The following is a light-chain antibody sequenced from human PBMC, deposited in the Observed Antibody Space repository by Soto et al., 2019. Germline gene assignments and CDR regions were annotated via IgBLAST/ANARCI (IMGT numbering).Light chain of an antibody. Sequence: DIVMTQSPDSQAVSLGERATINCKSSQSVLYSSNNKNYLAWYQQKPGQPPKLLIYWASTRESGVPDRFSGSGSGTDFTLTISSLQAEDVAVYYCQQYYSTPITFGPGTKVDIK. J-gene: IGKJ3*01. CDR3: QQYYSTPIT. CDR1: QSVLYSSNNKNY. CDR2: WAS. V-gene: IGKV4-1*01.